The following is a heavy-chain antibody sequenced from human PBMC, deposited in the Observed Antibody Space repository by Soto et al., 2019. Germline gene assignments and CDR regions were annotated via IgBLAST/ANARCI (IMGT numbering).Heavy chain of an antibody. CDR1: GGSISSNNYY. CDR3: ARGRDWFADWFDP. J-gene: IGHJ5*02. Sequence: KTSETLSLTCTVSGGSISSNNYYWNWIRQPPGKGLEWIGYISYTGSTHYNPSLNSRTTMSLDTSKNQFSLKVTSVTAADTAVYYCARGRDWFADWFDPWGQGTLVTVSS. V-gene: IGHV4-30-4*01. CDR2: ISYTGST. D-gene: IGHD3-9*01.